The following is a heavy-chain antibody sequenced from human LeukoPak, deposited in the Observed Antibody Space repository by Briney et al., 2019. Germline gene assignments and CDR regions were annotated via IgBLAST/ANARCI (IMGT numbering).Heavy chain of an antibody. J-gene: IGHJ5*02. D-gene: IGHD3-3*01. CDR1: GFTFSSYA. CDR3: ARGGGAGHYDFWSGRKYNWFDP. V-gene: IGHV3-23*01. Sequence: GGSLRLSCAASGFTFSSYAMSWVRQAPGKGLEWVSAISGSGGSTYYADSVKGRFTISGDNSKNTLYLQMNSLRAEDTAVYYCARGGGAGHYDFWSGRKYNWFDPWGQGTLVTVSS. CDR2: ISGSGGST.